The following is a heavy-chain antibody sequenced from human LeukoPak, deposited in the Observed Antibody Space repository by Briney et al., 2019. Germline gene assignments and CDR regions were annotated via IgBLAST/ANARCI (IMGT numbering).Heavy chain of an antibody. V-gene: IGHV4-30-2*01. CDR3: ARDRGYCSGGSCYSGWFDP. J-gene: IGHJ5*02. CDR1: GGFISSGGYS. Sequence: SETLSLTCAVSGGFISSGGYSWSWIRQPPGKGLEWIGYIYHSGSTYYNPSLKSRVTISVDRSKNQFSLKLSSVTAADTAVYYCARDRGYCSGGSCYSGWFDPWGQGTLVTVSS. CDR2: IYHSGST. D-gene: IGHD2-15*01.